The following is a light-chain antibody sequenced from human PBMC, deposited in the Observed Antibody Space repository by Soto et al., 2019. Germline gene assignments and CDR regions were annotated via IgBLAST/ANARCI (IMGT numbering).Light chain of an antibody. CDR2: DAS. Sequence: FLTQSPASLSVXPGYXXGLXXRASQSVGSYLGWYQQRPGQPPRLLIYDASNRATGIPVRFSGSGSGTDFTLSISSLEPEDFAVYYCQQRSNWWTFGQGTKVDIK. V-gene: IGKV3-11*01. J-gene: IGKJ1*01. CDR1: QSVGSY. CDR3: QQRSNWWT.